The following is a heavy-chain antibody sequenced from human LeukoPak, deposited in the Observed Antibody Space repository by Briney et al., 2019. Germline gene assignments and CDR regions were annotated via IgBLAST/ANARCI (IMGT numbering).Heavy chain of an antibody. V-gene: IGHV1-24*01. D-gene: IGHD3-3*01. Sequence: ASVKVSCKVSGYTLTELSMHWVRQAPGKGLEWMGGFDPEDGETIYAQKFQGRVTMTEDTSTDTAYMELSSLRSEDTAVYYCATAVWALRFLEWSPGYDAFVIWGQGTMVTVSS. CDR1: GYTLTELS. CDR2: FDPEDGET. J-gene: IGHJ3*02. CDR3: ATAVWALRFLEWSPGYDAFVI.